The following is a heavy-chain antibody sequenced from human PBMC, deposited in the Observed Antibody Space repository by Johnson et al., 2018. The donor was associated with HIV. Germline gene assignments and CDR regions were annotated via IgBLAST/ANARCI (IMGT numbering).Heavy chain of an antibody. CDR3: ASLYSGYDNDAFDI. CDR2: ISYDGRDA. Sequence: QVQLVESGGGVVQPGRSLRLSCTASGFAFSSYALHWVRQAPGKGLEWVAVISYDGRDAYYADSVKGRFTSSRDNSKNTMYLQMNSLRPEDSAVYYCASLYSGYDNDAFDIWGQGTMVTVSS. J-gene: IGHJ3*02. D-gene: IGHD5-12*01. CDR1: GFAFSSYA. V-gene: IGHV3-30*04.